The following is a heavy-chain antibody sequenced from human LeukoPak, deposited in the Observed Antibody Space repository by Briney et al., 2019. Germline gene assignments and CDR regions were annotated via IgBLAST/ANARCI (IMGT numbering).Heavy chain of an antibody. J-gene: IGHJ5*02. Sequence: SETLSLTCAVYGGSFSGYYWSWIRQPPGKGLEWIGEINHSGSTNYNPSLKSRVTISVDTSKNQFSLKLSSVTAADTAVYYCVRGIRYSSSSRWFDPWGQGTLVTVSS. V-gene: IGHV4-34*01. CDR1: GGSFSGYY. D-gene: IGHD6-6*01. CDR3: VRGIRYSSSSRWFDP. CDR2: INHSGST.